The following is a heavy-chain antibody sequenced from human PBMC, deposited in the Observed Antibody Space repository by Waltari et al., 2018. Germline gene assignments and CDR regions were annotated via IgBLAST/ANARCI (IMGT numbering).Heavy chain of an antibody. J-gene: IGHJ4*02. D-gene: IGHD2-8*01. CDR1: GYTFKSYA. CDR2: VSGYNGDT. Sequence: VQLVQSETEVKKPGASVMVSCKTSGYTFKSYAFSWVRQAPGQGLAWMGGVSGYNGDTFYAQNFQDRLTMTTETSTTTTYMELRNLRSDDTAIYYCARVSTNNGPGDLDYWGQGTLVTVSA. CDR3: ARVSTNNGPGDLDY. V-gene: IGHV1-18*01.